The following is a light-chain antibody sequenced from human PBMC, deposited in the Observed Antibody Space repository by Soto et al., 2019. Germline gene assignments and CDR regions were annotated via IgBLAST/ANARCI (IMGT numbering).Light chain of an antibody. CDR1: QSIDIC. CDR2: KTY. V-gene: IGKV1-5*03. CDR3: QQYKSYPFT. J-gene: IGKJ3*01. Sequence: DIQMTHSPSTLSASVGDRVIITCRASQSIDICLAWYQEKPGKAPKLLIDKTYSLQSGVPSRLSASGSGTDFTLTISCLQPDDLATYYCQQYKSYPFTFGPGTKVDIK.